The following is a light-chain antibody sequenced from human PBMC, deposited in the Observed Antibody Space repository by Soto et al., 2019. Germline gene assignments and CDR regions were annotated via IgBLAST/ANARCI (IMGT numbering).Light chain of an antibody. V-gene: IGLV1-44*01. CDR1: SSNIGSNA. CDR3: AAWNDRPYLWV. J-gene: IGLJ3*02. Sequence: QSVLTQPPSASGTPGQRGSISCSGSSSNIGSNAVHWYQQFPGTAPRLLIYRDNQRPSGVPDRFSGSKSGTSASLVISGLQSEDEADYYCAAWNDRPYLWVFGGGTKLTVL. CDR2: RDN.